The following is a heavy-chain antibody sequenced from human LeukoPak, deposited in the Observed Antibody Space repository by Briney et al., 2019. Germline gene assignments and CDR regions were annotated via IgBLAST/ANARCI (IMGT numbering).Heavy chain of an antibody. CDR3: ARDSFSDYYDSSGYTDI. D-gene: IGHD3-22*01. V-gene: IGHV3-21*01. Sequence: MPGGSLRLSCAASGFTFSSYSMNWVRQAPGKGLEWVSSISSSSSYIYYADSVKGRFTISRDNAKNSLYLQMNSLRAEDTAVYYRARDSFSDYYDSSGYTDIWGQGTMVTVSS. CDR2: ISSSSSYI. CDR1: GFTFSSYS. J-gene: IGHJ3*02.